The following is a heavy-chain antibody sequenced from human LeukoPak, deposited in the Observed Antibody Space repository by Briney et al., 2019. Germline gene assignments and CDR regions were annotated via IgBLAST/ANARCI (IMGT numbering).Heavy chain of an antibody. D-gene: IGHD3-10*01. Sequence: PGGSLRLSCAASGFTFSSYWMSWVRQAPGKGLEWVANIKQDGSEKYYVDSVKGRFTISRGNAKNSLYLQMNSLRAEDTAVYYCARDLTMVRGVIKGYFDYWGQGTLVTVSS. V-gene: IGHV3-7*01. CDR3: ARDLTMVRGVIKGYFDY. J-gene: IGHJ4*02. CDR2: IKQDGSEK. CDR1: GFTFSSYW.